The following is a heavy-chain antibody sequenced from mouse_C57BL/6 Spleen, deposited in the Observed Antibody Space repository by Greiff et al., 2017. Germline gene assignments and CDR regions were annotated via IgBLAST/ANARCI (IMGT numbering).Heavy chain of an antibody. CDR3: TRGANWDWYFDV. V-gene: IGHV5-9-1*02. CDR1: GFTFSSYA. Sequence: EVQLVESGEGLVKPGGSLKLSCAASGFTFSSYAMSWVRQTPEKRLEWVAYISSGGDYIYYADTVKGRFTISRDNARNTLYLQMSSLKSEDTAMYYCTRGANWDWYFDVWGTGTTVTVSS. D-gene: IGHD4-1*01. CDR2: ISSGGDYI. J-gene: IGHJ1*03.